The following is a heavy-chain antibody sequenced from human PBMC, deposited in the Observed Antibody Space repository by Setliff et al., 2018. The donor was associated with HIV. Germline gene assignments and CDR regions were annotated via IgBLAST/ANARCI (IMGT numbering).Heavy chain of an antibody. CDR3: ARGVNFDY. Sequence: SETLSLTCSVAGGSFSGHYWRWIRQPPGKGLEWIGYIYIYNSGSTNYNPSLTSRVTISVDTSRNQFSLKLTSVTAADTAIYYCARGVNFDYWGQGTQVTVSS. CDR2: IYIYNSGST. CDR1: GGSFSGHY. D-gene: IGHD3-3*01. V-gene: IGHV4-59*11. J-gene: IGHJ4*02.